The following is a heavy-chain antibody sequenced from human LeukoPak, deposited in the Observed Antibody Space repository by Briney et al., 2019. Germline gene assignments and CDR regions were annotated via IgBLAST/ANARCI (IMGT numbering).Heavy chain of an antibody. Sequence: SETLSLTCTVSGGSISSSSYYWGWIRQPPGKGLEWIGEINHSGSTNYNPSLKSRVTISVDTSKNQFSLKLSSVTAADTAVYYCARYSGYASFDYWGQGTLVTVSS. J-gene: IGHJ4*02. D-gene: IGHD5-12*01. V-gene: IGHV4-39*07. CDR1: GGSISSSSYY. CDR3: ARYSGYASFDY. CDR2: INHSGST.